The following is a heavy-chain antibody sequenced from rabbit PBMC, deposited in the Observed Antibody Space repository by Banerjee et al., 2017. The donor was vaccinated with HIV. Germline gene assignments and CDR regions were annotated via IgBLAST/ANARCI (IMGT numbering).Heavy chain of an antibody. CDR2: IYTGSSGST. CDR3: ARDPYGDTTGYTSFNL. V-gene: IGHV1S40*01. Sequence: QSLEESGGDLVKPGASLTLTCKASGFSFSSGYDMCWVRQAPGKGLEWIACIYTGSSGSTYYASWAKGRFTISKTSSTVDLKMTSLTAADTATYFCARDPYGDTTGYTSFNLWGPGTLVTVS. D-gene: IGHD7-1*01. J-gene: IGHJ4*01. CDR1: GFSFSSGYD.